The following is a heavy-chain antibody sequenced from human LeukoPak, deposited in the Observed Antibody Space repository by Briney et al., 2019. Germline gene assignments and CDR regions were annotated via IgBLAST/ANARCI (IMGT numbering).Heavy chain of an antibody. V-gene: IGHV3-23*01. CDR3: AKDPSYAPRR. J-gene: IGHJ4*02. Sequence: GGSLRLSCAASGFTFDDYAMHWVRQAPGKGLEWVSAISGSGGSTYYADSVKGRFTISRDNSKNTLYLQMNSLRAEDTAVYYCAKDPSYAPRRWGQGTLVTVSS. CDR2: ISGSGGST. CDR1: GFTFDDYA. D-gene: IGHD6-6*01.